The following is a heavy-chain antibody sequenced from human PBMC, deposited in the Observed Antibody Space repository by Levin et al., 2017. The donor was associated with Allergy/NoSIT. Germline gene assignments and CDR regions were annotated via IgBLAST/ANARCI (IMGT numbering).Heavy chain of an antibody. V-gene: IGHV4-4*09. D-gene: IGHD5-12*01. CDR1: GGSMSGYY. Sequence: SETLSLTCDVSGGSMSGYYWSWIRQPPGKGLEWIAYIYATWATNYNPSLKSRVTTSMDTSKNQFSLKLNSATTADTAVYYCARHLAGSGFDPLAYWGQGILVTVSS. CDR2: IYATWAT. J-gene: IGHJ4*02. CDR3: ARHLAGSGFDPLAY.